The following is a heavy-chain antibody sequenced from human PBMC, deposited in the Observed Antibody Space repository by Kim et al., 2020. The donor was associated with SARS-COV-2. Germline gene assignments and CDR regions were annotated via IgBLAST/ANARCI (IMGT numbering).Heavy chain of an antibody. Sequence: SETLSLTCTVSGGSISSGDYYWSWIRQPPGKGLEWIGYIYYSGSTYYNPSLKSRVTISVDTSKNQFSLKLSSVTAADTAVYYCARDPRTFLSPQYYFDYWGQGTLVTVSS. V-gene: IGHV4-30-4*01. CDR3: ARDPRTFLSPQYYFDY. CDR1: GGSISSGDYY. CDR2: IYYSGST. J-gene: IGHJ4*02. D-gene: IGHD3-16*01.